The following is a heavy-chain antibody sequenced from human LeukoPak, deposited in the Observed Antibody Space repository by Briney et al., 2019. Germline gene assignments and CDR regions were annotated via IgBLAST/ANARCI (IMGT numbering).Heavy chain of an antibody. CDR1: GFTFSSYG. J-gene: IGHJ3*02. D-gene: IGHD3-22*01. CDR3: AKEYDSSAPGAFDI. V-gene: IGHV3-30*18. Sequence: GRSLRLSCAASGFTFSSYGMHWVRQAPGKGLEWVAVILYDGSNKYYADSVKGRFTISRDNSKNTLYLQMNSLRAEDTAVYYCAKEYDSSAPGAFDIWGQGTMVTVSS. CDR2: ILYDGSNK.